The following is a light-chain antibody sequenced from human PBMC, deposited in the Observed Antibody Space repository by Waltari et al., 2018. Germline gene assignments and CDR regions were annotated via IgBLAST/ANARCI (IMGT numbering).Light chain of an antibody. Sequence: SYDLTQPPSVSVSPGPPARITCGGDNLGNEGCNWYQQRPPQAPVLVIYADDERPSGIPDRFFGSKSGNTATLTLSGVEAGDEADYYCQVWATSGDQLVVFGGGTRLTVL. CDR3: QVWATSGDQLVV. J-gene: IGLJ7*01. CDR1: NLGNEG. CDR2: ADD. V-gene: IGLV3-21*02.